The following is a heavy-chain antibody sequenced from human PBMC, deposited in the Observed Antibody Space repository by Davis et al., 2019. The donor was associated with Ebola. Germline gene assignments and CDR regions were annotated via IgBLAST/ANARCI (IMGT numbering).Heavy chain of an antibody. Sequence: GESLKISCAASGFTFSTYGMNWVRQAPGKGLEWISYISSSSNTIYYADSVKGRFTISRDNAKNSLYLQMNSLSDEDTAVYYCARGGGETGDIGGYWGQGTLVTVSS. CDR1: GFTFSTYG. V-gene: IGHV3-48*02. CDR2: ISSSSNTI. CDR3: ARGGGETGDIGGY. D-gene: IGHD3-16*02. J-gene: IGHJ4*02.